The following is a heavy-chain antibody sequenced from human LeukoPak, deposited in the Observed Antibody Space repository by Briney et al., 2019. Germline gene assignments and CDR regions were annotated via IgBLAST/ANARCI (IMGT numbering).Heavy chain of an antibody. CDR3: ARGRIAVAGTKNYFDY. J-gene: IGHJ4*02. CDR2: IYYSGST. D-gene: IGHD6-19*01. Sequence: SETLSLTGTVSGGSISSYYWSWIRQPPGKGLEWIGDIYYSGSTNYNPSLKSRVTISVDTSKNQFSLKLSSVTAADTAVYYCARGRIAVAGTKNYFDYWGQGTLVTVSS. CDR1: GGSISSYY. V-gene: IGHV4-59*01.